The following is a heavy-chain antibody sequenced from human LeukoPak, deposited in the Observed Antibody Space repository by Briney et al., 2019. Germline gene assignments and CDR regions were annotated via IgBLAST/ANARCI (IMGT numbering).Heavy chain of an antibody. D-gene: IGHD6-19*01. CDR2: ISTSSTYT. V-gene: IGHV3-21*01. CDR1: GFTFSSYW. CDR3: ASGWSGGY. Sequence: PGGSLRLSCAASGFTFSSYWMHWVRQAPGKGLVWVSSISTSSTYTYYADSVKGRFTISRDNAKNSLYLQMISLRAEDTAVYYCASGWSGGYWGQGALVTVSS. J-gene: IGHJ4*02.